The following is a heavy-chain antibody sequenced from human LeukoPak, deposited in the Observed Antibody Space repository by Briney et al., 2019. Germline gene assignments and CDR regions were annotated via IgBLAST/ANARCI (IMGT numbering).Heavy chain of an antibody. V-gene: IGHV1-24*01. Sequence: ASVKVSCKVSGYTLTELSMHWVRQAPGKGLEWMGGFDPEDGETIYAQKFQGRVTMTEDTSTDTAYMELSSLRSEDTAVYYCATASYEREAVAGTAGDYYYYYGMDVWGQGTTVTVSS. CDR1: GYTLTELS. CDR3: ATASYEREAVAGTAGDYYYYYGMDV. J-gene: IGHJ6*02. D-gene: IGHD6-19*01. CDR2: FDPEDGET.